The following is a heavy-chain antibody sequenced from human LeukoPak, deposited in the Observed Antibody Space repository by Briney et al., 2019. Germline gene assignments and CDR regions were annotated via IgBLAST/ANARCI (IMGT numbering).Heavy chain of an antibody. CDR1: GFTFDDYA. CDR2: ISWNSGSI. J-gene: IGHJ4*02. V-gene: IGHV3-9*01. Sequence: GGSLRLSCAASGFTFDDYAMHWVRQAPGKGLEWVSGISWNSGSIGYADSVKGRFTISRDNAKNSLYLQMNSLRAEDTAVYYCARDSYSRPYYFDYWGQGTLVTVSS. D-gene: IGHD6-13*01. CDR3: ARDSYSRPYYFDY.